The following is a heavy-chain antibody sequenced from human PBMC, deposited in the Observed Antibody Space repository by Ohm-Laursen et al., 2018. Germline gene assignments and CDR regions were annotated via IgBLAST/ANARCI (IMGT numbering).Heavy chain of an antibody. Sequence: SQTLSLTCTVSGGSVSSGGYYWSWIRQHPGKGLEWIGYIYYSGSTYYHPSLKSRVTISVDTSKNQFSLKLSSVTAADTAVYYCARASRYCSSTSCPARYYYGMDVWGQGTTVTVSS. V-gene: IGHV4-31*03. CDR2: IYYSGST. CDR1: GGSVSSGGYY. D-gene: IGHD2-2*01. CDR3: ARASRYCSSTSCPARYYYGMDV. J-gene: IGHJ6*02.